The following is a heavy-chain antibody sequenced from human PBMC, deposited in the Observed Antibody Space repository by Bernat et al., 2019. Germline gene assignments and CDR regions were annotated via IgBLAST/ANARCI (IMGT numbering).Heavy chain of an antibody. CDR2: INSDGSDT. J-gene: IGHJ4*02. CDR1: GFTLTTYW. CDR3: ARDQVTIFDY. Sequence: EVQLVESGGGLIQPGGSLRLSCAASGFTLTTYWMHWVRQGPGKGLVWVARINSDGSDTSYAGSVKGRFTISRDNAKNTLYLQMSSLRAEDTAVYYCARDQVTIFDYWGQGTLVTVSS. D-gene: IGHD3-10*02. V-gene: IGHV3-74*01.